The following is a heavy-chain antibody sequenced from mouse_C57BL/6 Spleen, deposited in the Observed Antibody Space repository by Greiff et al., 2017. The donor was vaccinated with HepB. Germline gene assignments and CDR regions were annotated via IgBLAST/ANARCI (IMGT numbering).Heavy chain of an antibody. Sequence: QVQLQQSGPELVKPGASVKISCKASGYAFSSSWMNWVKQRPGKGLEWIGRIYPGDGDTNYNGKFKGKATLTADKSSSTAYMQRSSLTSEDSAVYFCAKIYYDYDVWFAYWGQGTLVTVSA. J-gene: IGHJ3*01. D-gene: IGHD2-4*01. CDR3: AKIYYDYDVWFAY. V-gene: IGHV1-82*01. CDR2: IYPGDGDT. CDR1: GYAFSSSW.